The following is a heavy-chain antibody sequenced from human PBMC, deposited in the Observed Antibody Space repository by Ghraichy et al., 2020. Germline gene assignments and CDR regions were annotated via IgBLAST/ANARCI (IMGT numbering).Heavy chain of an antibody. CDR2: ISSSSRYI. D-gene: IGHD5-18*01. V-gene: IGHV3-21*01. CDR3: ARDVARGYSYGRGVYGTDV. Sequence: GGSLRLSCAASGFTFSTYNMNWVRQAPGKGLEWVSFISSSSRYIYYADSMKGRFTISRDNAKNSLYLQMNSLRVEDTAVYYCARDVARGYSYGRGVYGTDVWGQGTTVTVSS. J-gene: IGHJ6*02. CDR1: GFTFSTYN.